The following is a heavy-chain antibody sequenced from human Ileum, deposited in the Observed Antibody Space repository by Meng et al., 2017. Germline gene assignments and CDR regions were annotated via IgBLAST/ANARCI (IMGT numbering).Heavy chain of an antibody. V-gene: IGHV3-53*01. Sequence: EGQREESGGGCSQPGGSMRLSCAASGFTVSSTYMSWVRQAPGKGLEWVSVIYSGGNTYYADSVKGRFTISRDNSKNTLYLQMNSLRAEDTAVYYCAAGKGTGEEDYWGQGTLVTVSS. D-gene: IGHD7-27*01. J-gene: IGHJ4*02. CDR3: AAGKGTGEEDY. CDR1: GFTVSSTY. CDR2: IYSGGNT.